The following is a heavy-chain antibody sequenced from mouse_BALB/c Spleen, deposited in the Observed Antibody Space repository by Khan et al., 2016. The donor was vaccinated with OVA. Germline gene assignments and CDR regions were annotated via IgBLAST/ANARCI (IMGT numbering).Heavy chain of an antibody. D-gene: IGHD2-2*01. J-gene: IGHJ3*01. V-gene: IGHV1-53*01. CDR2: INPSNGDT. Sequence: QIQLVQSGAELVKPGASVRLSCKASGYTFTSYYLYWVKQRPGQGLEWIGDINPSNGDTNFNEKFKSKATLTVDKSSSTAYIHLNSLTSEDSAVYYGTRSGYGSFAYWGQGTLVTVSA. CDR3: TRSGYGSFAY. CDR1: GYTFTSYY.